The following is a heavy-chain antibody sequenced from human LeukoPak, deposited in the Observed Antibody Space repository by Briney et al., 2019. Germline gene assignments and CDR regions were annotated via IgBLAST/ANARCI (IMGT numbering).Heavy chain of an antibody. Sequence: SETLSLTCAVYGGSFSGYYWSWIRQPPGKGLEWIGEINHSGSTNYNPSLKSRVTMSVDTSKNQFSLKLSSVTAADTAVYYCAREGYDNWFDPWGQGTLVTVSS. V-gene: IGHV4-34*01. CDR1: GGSFSGYY. CDR2: INHSGST. J-gene: IGHJ5*02. CDR3: AREGYDNWFDP. D-gene: IGHD5-12*01.